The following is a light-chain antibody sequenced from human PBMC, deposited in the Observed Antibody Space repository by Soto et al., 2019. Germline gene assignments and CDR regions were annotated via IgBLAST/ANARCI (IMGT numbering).Light chain of an antibody. CDR2: EVS. J-gene: IGLJ2*01. CDR3: SSYTKTSAYVV. V-gene: IGLV2-14*01. Sequence: QSALTQPASVSESPGQSVTISCTGTTIDIGEYGYVSWYQHYPGKAPKLMIYEVSNRPSGIANRFSGSKSGNTASLTISGLQAEDEAYYYCSSYTKTSAYVVFGGGTQLTVL. CDR1: TIDIGEYGY.